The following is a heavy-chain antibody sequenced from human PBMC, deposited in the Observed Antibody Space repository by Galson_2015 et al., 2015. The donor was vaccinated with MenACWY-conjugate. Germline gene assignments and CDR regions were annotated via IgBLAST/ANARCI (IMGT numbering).Heavy chain of an antibody. Sequence: SLRLSCAASGFTFSSKAMHWVRQTPGKGLEWVAVISYDENAKYYAVSVKGRFTISRDNSKNTLHLQMNSLRPEDTAVYYCARADSRYYGSGGYYPDYWGQGTLVTVSS. CDR3: ARADSRYYGSGGYYPDY. CDR2: ISYDENAK. J-gene: IGHJ4*02. D-gene: IGHD3-22*01. V-gene: IGHV3-30*04. CDR1: GFTFSSKA.